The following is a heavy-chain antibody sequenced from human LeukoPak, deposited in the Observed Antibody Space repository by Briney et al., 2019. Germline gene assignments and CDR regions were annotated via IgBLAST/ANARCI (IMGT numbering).Heavy chain of an antibody. CDR2: ISSSSSTI. Sequence: PGGSLRLSCAASGFTFSSYSMNWVRQAPGKGLEWVSYISSSSSTIYYADSVKGRFTISRDNAKNSLYLQMNSLRAEDTAVYYCARWLQFSETNDAFDIWGQGTMVTVSS. CDR3: ARWLQFSETNDAFDI. CDR1: GFTFSSYS. D-gene: IGHD5-24*01. J-gene: IGHJ3*02. V-gene: IGHV3-48*04.